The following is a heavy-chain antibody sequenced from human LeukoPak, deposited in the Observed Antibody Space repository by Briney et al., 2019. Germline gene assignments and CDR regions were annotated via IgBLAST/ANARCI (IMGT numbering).Heavy chain of an antibody. V-gene: IGHV3-30-3*01. D-gene: IGHD3-10*01. CDR3: ARAMVRGIPFDY. J-gene: IGHJ4*02. CDR1: GFTFSSYW. CDR2: ISNDGNTK. Sequence: AGGSLRLSCAASGFTFSSYWMSWVRQAPGKGLQWMTVISNDGNTKYYADSVKGRFTISRDNSNNTLYLQINSLSAEDTAVYYCARAMVRGIPFDYWGQGTLVTVSS.